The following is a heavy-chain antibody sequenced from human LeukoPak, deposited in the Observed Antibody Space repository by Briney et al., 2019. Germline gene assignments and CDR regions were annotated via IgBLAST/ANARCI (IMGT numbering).Heavy chain of an antibody. CDR1: GYSFTDYY. J-gene: IGHJ4*02. CDR3: ARVLQLERLFDS. D-gene: IGHD1-1*01. V-gene: IGHV1-2*02. Sequence: ASVKVSCKASGYSFTDYYIHWVRQAPGQGLEWMGWITPKSGGTNYVQKFQGRVTMTRDTSISTVNMELSRLTSDDTAVYYCARVLQLERLFDSWGQGTLVTVSS. CDR2: ITPKSGGT.